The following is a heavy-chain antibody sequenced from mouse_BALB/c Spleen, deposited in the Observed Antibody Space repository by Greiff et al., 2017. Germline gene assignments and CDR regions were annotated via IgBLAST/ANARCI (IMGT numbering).Heavy chain of an antibody. J-gene: IGHJ2*01. CDR1: GFTFSSYT. D-gene: IGHD1-1*01. V-gene: IGHV5-12-2*01. Sequence: EVKLVESGGGLVQPGGSLKLSCAASGFTFSSYTMSWVRQTPEKRLEWVAYISNGGGSTYYPDTVKGRFTISRDNAKNTLYLQMSSLKSEDTAMYYCARFITTVVGYYFDYWGQGTTLTVSS. CDR3: ARFITTVVGYYFDY. CDR2: ISNGGGST.